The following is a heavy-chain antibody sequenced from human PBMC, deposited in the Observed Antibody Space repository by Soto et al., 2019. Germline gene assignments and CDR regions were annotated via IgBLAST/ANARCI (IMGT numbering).Heavy chain of an antibody. CDR3: TSLIAVAGTLVDY. CDR2: IRSKVNSYAT. V-gene: IGHV3-73*01. J-gene: IGHJ4*02. D-gene: IGHD6-19*01. Sequence: GGSLRLSCAASGFTFSDYSMHWVRQASGKGLEWVGRIRSKVNSYATTYAASVKGRFIISRDDSKNTAYLQMNSLKSDDTAVYYCTSLIAVAGTLVDYWGQGTLVTVSS. CDR1: GFTFSDYS.